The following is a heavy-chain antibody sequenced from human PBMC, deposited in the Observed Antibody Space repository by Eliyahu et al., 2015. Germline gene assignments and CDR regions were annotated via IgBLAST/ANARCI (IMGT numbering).Heavy chain of an antibody. CDR1: GFXFXSXX. Sequence: EVQLLESGGGLVQPGGSLRLSCAXSGFXFXSXXMRGVRQAPGKGLEWVSAISGSGGSTYYADSVKGRFTXSRDNSKNTLYLQMNSLRAEDTAVYYCAKDSRDYFDYWGQGTLVTVSS. J-gene: IGHJ4*02. V-gene: IGHV3-23*01. CDR2: ISGSGGST. D-gene: IGHD6-13*01. CDR3: AKDSRDYFDY.